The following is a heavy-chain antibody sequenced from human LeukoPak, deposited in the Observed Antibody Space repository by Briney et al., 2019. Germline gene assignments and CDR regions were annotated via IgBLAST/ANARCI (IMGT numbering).Heavy chain of an antibody. Sequence: SETLSLTCTVSGDPIIGYSDYKWTWLRQSPEKGLEWIGYIYYSGSTNYNPSLKSRLTISVDTSKNQFSLKLISVTAADTALYYCARHANHLLSRGSYYYYMDVWGKGTTVTVSS. CDR2: IYYSGST. CDR3: ARHANHLLSRGSYYYYMDV. J-gene: IGHJ6*03. CDR1: GDPIIGY. D-gene: IGHD1-14*01. V-gene: IGHV4-59*08.